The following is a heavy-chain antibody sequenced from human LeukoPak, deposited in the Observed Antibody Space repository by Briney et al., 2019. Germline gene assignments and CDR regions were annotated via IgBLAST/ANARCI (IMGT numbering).Heavy chain of an antibody. J-gene: IGHJ4*02. CDR2: FYTSGTT. CDR1: GGSITSDY. V-gene: IGHV4-4*07. CDR3: ARCRHGNCDYFDY. Sequence: PSETLSLTCTVSGGSITSDYWNWIRQPAGKGLEWIGRFYTSGTTNYNPSLKSRVTMSADTSKNQFSLKLRSVTAADTAVYYCARCRHGNCDYFDYWGQGTLVTVSS. D-gene: IGHD1-7*01.